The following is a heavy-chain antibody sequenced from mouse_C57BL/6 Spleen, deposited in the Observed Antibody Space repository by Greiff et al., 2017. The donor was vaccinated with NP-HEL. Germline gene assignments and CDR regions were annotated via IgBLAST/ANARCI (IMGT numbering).Heavy chain of an antibody. CDR2: IYPGDGDT. D-gene: IGHD2-14*01. Sequence: VQLQQSGPELVKPGASVKISCKASGYAFSSSWMNWVKQRPGKGLEWIGRIYPGDGDTNYNGKFKGKATLTADKSSSTAYMQLSSLTSEDSAVYFCARGVPGYFDYWGQGTTLTVSS. V-gene: IGHV1-82*01. J-gene: IGHJ2*01. CDR1: GYAFSSSW. CDR3: ARGVPGYFDY.